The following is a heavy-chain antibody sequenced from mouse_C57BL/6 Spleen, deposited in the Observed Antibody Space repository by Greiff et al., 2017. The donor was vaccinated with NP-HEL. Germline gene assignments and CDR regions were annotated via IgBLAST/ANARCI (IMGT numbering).Heavy chain of an antibody. D-gene: IGHD1-1*01. CDR2: IYPGNSDT. CDR1: GYTFTSYW. Sequence: EVQLQQSGTVLARPGASVKMSCKTSGYTFTSYWMHWVKQRPGQGLEWIGAIYPGNSDTSYNQKFKGKAKLTAVTSASTAYMELSSLTNEDSAVYYCTRVSTTVESAMDYWGQGTSVTVSS. V-gene: IGHV1-5*01. CDR3: TRVSTTVESAMDY. J-gene: IGHJ4*01.